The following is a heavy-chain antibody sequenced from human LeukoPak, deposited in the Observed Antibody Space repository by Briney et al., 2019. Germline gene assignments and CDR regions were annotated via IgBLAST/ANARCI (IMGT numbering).Heavy chain of an antibody. CDR3: ARRRYCDGSGYLG. CDR2: IYYSGRT. V-gene: IGHV4-39*01. J-gene: IGHJ1*01. Sequence: SETLSLTCSVSGDSVSRSDSYWDWIRQPPGKGLEWIGTIYYSGRTYYSPSLKSRVTMSVDPSNNQFSLNLRSVTAADTAVYYCARRRYCDGSGYLGWGQGTLLSVSS. D-gene: IGHD3-22*01. CDR1: GDSVSRSDSY.